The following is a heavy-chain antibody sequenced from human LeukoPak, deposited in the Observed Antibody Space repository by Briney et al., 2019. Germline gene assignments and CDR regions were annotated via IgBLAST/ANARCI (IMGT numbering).Heavy chain of an antibody. CDR3: ASLYYGDYDY. D-gene: IGHD4-17*01. CDR1: GFTFSSYG. Sequence: AGGSLRLSCAASGFTFSSYGMHWVRQAPGKGLEWVAFIRYDGSNKYYADSVKGRFTISRDNSKNTLYLQMNSLRAEDTAVYYCASLYYGDYDYWGQGTLVTVSS. CDR2: IRYDGSNK. V-gene: IGHV3-30*02. J-gene: IGHJ4*02.